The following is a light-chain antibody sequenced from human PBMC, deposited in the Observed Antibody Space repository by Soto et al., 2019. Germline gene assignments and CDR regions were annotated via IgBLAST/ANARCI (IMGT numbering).Light chain of an antibody. CDR2: GAS. V-gene: IGKV3-20*01. Sequence: EIVLTQSPGTLSLSPGERATLSCRASQSVGSAYVGWYQQKPGQAPRLLIFGASRGATGIPDRFSGSGSGTNFTLTINKVEPEDSVVYYCQPYGRSPSFRRRTKLNIK. CDR1: QSVGSAY. J-gene: IGKJ1*01. CDR3: QPYGRSPS.